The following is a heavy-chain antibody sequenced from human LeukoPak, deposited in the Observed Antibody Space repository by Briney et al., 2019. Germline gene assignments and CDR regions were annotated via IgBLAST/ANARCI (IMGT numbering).Heavy chain of an antibody. CDR2: IGVFHGNT. V-gene: IGHV1-18*01. Sequence: GASVKVSCKASGYSFNIYGIAWVRQAPGQGLEWMGRIGVFHGNTNYAQKLLGRVTMTTDPQTSTVYMELRSLTSDDTAMYYCARDRGTIGYSDYHQLMDAWGTGTTVTVSS. CDR3: ARDRGTIGYSDYHQLMDA. CDR1: GYSFNIYG. D-gene: IGHD3-22*01. J-gene: IGHJ6*04.